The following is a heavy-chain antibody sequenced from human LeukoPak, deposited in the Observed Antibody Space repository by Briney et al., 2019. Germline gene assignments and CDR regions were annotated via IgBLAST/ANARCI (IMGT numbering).Heavy chain of an antibody. J-gene: IGHJ6*02. CDR3: ERDRWGPDYGDPYYYYGMDV. Sequence: GGSLRLSCAASGFTFSSYAMHWVRQAPGKGLEWVAVISYDGSNKYYADSVKGRFTISRDNSKNTLYLQMNSLRAEDTAVYYCERDRWGPDYGDPYYYYGMDVWGQGTTVTVSS. CDR2: ISYDGSNK. D-gene: IGHD4-17*01. CDR1: GFTFSSYA. V-gene: IGHV3-30-3*01.